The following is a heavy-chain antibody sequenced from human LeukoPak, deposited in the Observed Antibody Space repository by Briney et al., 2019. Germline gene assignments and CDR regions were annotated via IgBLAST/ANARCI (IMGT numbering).Heavy chain of an antibody. J-gene: IGHJ4*02. CDR3: ARDSPKGAFAY. Sequence: GGSLRLSCAASGFTVSSNYMSWVRQAPGKGLEWVSVIYSGGSTYYADSVKGRFTISRDNSKNTLYLQMNSLRAEDTAVYYCARDSPKGAFAYWGQGTLVTASS. CDR1: GFTVSSNY. V-gene: IGHV3-66*01. CDR2: IYSGGST.